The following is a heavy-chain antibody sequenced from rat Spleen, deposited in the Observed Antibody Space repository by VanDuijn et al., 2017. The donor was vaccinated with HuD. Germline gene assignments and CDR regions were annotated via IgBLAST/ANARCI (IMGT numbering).Heavy chain of an antibody. D-gene: IGHD1-9*01. Sequence: EVQLVESGGGLVQPGRSLQLSCAASGFNFSNYGMHWIRQAPTKGLEWVASISNGGGKTYYRDSVQGRFTISRDNAKSNLYLQMDSLRSEDTATYYCARDREYYGYNSFGYWGQGVMVTVSS. J-gene: IGHJ2*01. CDR1: GFNFSNYG. CDR3: ARDREYYGYNSFGY. V-gene: IGHV5S13*01. CDR2: ISNGGGKT.